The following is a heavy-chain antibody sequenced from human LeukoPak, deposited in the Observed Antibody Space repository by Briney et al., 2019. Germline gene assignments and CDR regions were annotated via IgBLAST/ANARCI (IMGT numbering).Heavy chain of an antibody. V-gene: IGHV3-21*01. D-gene: IGHD3-22*01. CDR3: ARDLPALEYYYDSSGSYY. J-gene: IGHJ4*02. CDR1: GFTFSSYS. Sequence: GGSLRLPCAASGFTFSSYSMNWVRQAPGKGLEWVSSISSSSSYIYYADSVKGRFTISRDNAKNSLYLQMNSLRAEDTAVYYCARDLPALEYYYDSSGSYYWGQGTLVTVSS. CDR2: ISSSSSYI.